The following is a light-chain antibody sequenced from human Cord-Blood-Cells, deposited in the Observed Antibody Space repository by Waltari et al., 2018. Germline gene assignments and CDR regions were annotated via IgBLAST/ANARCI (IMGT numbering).Light chain of an antibody. J-gene: IGKJ2*01. CDR3: QQYGSSPYT. CDR2: GAA. CDR1: QSVSSSY. Sequence: ELVLTQSPGTLSLSPGERATLSCRASQSVSSSYLAWYQQKPGQAPRLLIYGAASRATGTPDRCSGSGSGTDCTLTISRLEPEDFAVYYCQQYGSSPYTLGQGTKLEIK. V-gene: IGKV3-20*01.